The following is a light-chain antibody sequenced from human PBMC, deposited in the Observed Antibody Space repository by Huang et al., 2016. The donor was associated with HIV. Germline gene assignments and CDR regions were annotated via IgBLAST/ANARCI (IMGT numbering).Light chain of an antibody. CDR2: WAS. CDR3: QQYFSTPLT. CDR1: QSGLYSSKNKHY. J-gene: IGKJ4*01. V-gene: IGKV4-1*01. Sequence: DIVMTQSPDSLAVSLGERATLNCKSSQSGLYSSKNKHYVAWYQQKPGQPPKLLISWASTRESGVPDRFSGSGSGTDFTLTISSLQAEDVAVYYCQQYFSTPLTFGGGTKVEIK.